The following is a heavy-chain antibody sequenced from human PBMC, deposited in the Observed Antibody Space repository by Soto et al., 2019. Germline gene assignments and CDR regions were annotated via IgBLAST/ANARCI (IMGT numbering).Heavy chain of an antibody. J-gene: IGHJ4*02. Sequence: VASLKGSCKTSGGTFTNNAIGWVRQAPGQGLEWMGGIIPIFGTTNYAQKFQGRVTITADESTSTVYMELSSLRSEDTAVYFCARGRYKDNFGTYYFDYWGQGTPVTV. V-gene: IGHV1-69*13. CDR1: GGTFTNNA. CDR2: IIPIFGTT. D-gene: IGHD1-1*01. CDR3: ARGRYKDNFGTYYFDY.